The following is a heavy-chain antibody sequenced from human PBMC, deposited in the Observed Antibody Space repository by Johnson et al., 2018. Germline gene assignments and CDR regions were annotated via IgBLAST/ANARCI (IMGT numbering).Heavy chain of an antibody. CDR1: GFTFSSYD. D-gene: IGHD5-24*01. J-gene: IGHJ1*01. Sequence: VQLLATGGGVVQPGRSLRLSCAASGFTFSSYDMHWVRQATGKGLEWVSAIGTAGDTYYPGSVKGRFTISRENAKNSLYLQMNSLGAGDTAVYYCARDWEEMATITGYFQHWGQGTLVTVSS. V-gene: IGHV3-13*01. CDR2: IGTAGDT. CDR3: ARDWEEMATITGYFQH.